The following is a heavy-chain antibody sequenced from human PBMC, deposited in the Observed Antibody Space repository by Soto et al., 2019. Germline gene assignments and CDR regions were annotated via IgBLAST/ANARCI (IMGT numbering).Heavy chain of an antibody. Sequence: QVQLVESGGGVVQPGRSLRLSCAASGFTFSSYGMHWVRQAPGKGLEWVAVIWYDGSNKYYADSVKGRFTISRDNSKNTLYLQMNSRRAEDTAVYYCARAGYCSGGSCYSPLDYWGQGTLVTVSS. D-gene: IGHD2-15*01. V-gene: IGHV3-33*01. CDR3: ARAGYCSGGSCYSPLDY. CDR1: GFTFSSYG. CDR2: IWYDGSNK. J-gene: IGHJ4*02.